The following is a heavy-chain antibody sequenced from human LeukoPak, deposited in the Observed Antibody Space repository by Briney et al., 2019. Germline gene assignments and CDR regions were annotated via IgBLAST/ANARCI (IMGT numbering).Heavy chain of an antibody. V-gene: IGHV4-59*01. Sequence: PSETLSLTCTVSGGSISSYYWSWIRQPPGKGLEWIGYIYYSGSTNYNPSLKSRVTISVDTSKNQFSLKLSSVTAADTAVYYCARGSRIAVAAYYFDYWGQGTLVTVS. D-gene: IGHD6-19*01. CDR1: GGSISSYY. CDR3: ARGSRIAVAAYYFDY. CDR2: IYYSGST. J-gene: IGHJ4*02.